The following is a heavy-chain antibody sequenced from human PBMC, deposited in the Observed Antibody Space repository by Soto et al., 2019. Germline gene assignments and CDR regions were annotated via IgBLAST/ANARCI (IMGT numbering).Heavy chain of an antibody. CDR3: AYFDWLPY. V-gene: IGHV4-39*01. CDR2: VYYDGTT. CDR1: GGSISSSTFY. J-gene: IGHJ4*02. Sequence: QMQLQESGPGLVKPSETLSLTCTVSGGSISSSTFYWGWIRQPPGKGLEWIGSVYYDGTTYYNPCLMSHFTISVDTSNSQFSLKMSTVTAADTAAYCCAYFDWLPYWGQGTLVTVSS. D-gene: IGHD3-9*01.